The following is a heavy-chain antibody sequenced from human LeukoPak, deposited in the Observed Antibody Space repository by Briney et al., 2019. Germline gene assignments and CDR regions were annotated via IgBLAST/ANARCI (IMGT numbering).Heavy chain of an antibody. CDR1: GGSISSSTDY. V-gene: IGHV4-39*01. CDR2: IYYSGST. J-gene: IGHJ5*02. CDR3: AGLIRPGWFDP. Sequence: SETLSLTCTVSGGSISSSTDYWGWIRQPPGKGLEWIANIYYSGSTYCNPSLKSRVTISVDTSKNQFSLKLNSVTAADTAVYYCAGLIRPGWFDPWGQGTLVTVSS. D-gene: IGHD1-14*01.